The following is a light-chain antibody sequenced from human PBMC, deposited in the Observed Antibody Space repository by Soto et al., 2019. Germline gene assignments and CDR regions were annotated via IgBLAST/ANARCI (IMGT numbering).Light chain of an antibody. CDR3: QQYGSSPYT. CDR1: QSVSSSY. J-gene: IGKJ2*01. Sequence: EIVLTQSPGTLSLSPGERATLSCRASQSVSSSYLGWYQQKPGQAPRLLIYHASNRATGIPDRFSGSGSGTDFTLTISRLEPEDFAVYYCQQYGSSPYTFGQGTKLDIK. V-gene: IGKV3-20*01. CDR2: HAS.